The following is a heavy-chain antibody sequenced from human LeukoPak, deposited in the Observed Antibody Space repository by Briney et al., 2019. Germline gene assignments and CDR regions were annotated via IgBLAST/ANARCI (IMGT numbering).Heavy chain of an antibody. CDR2: ISYDGSNK. J-gene: IGHJ3*02. V-gene: IGHV3-30*03. CDR1: GFTFSSYG. Sequence: GGSLRLSCAASGFTFSSYGMHWVRQAPGKGLEWVAVISYDGSNKYYADSVKGRFTISRDNSKNTLYLQMNSLRAEDTAVYYCARGIGPWSGDAFDIWGQGTMVTVSS. D-gene: IGHD2-15*01. CDR3: ARGIGPWSGDAFDI.